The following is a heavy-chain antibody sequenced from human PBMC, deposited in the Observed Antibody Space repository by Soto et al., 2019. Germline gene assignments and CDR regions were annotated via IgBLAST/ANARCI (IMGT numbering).Heavy chain of an antibody. J-gene: IGHJ3*01. CDR2: ISGSGGTI. V-gene: IGHV3-23*01. Sequence: EVQLLESGGGLVQPGGSLRLSCAASGFTFNTYAMNWVRQAPGKGLEWVASISGSGGTINYADSVKGRFTTSRDTSKNTLYLQMNSLSAEDTAVYYCAKGFIVGVTAIRPDDNFDVWGQGTMVTVSS. D-gene: IGHD2-21*02. CDR3: AKGFIVGVTAIRPDDNFDV. CDR1: GFTFNTYA.